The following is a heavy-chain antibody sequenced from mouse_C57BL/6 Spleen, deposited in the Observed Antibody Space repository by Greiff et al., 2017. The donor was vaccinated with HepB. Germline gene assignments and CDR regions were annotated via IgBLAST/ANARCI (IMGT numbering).Heavy chain of an antibody. CDR1: GYTFTSYW. J-gene: IGHJ4*01. CDR3: TRLDYDYDEYYAMDY. CDR2: IYPGNSDT. Sequence: VQLQQSGTVLARPGASVKMSCKTSGYTFTSYWMHWVKQRPGQGLEWIGAIYPGNSDTSYNQKFKGKAKLTAVTSASTAYMELSSLTNEDSAVYYCTRLDYDYDEYYAMDYWGQGTSVTVSS. D-gene: IGHD2-4*01. V-gene: IGHV1-5*01.